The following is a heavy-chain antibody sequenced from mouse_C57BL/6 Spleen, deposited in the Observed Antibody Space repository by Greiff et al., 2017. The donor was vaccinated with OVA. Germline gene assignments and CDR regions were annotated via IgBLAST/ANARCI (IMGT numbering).Heavy chain of an antibody. CDR1: GYTFTSYG. CDR2: IYPRSGNT. CDR3: ASRSLEEYFDY. J-gene: IGHJ2*01. Sequence: QVQLQQSGAELARPGASVKLSCKASGYTFTSYGISWVKQRTGQGLEWIGEIYPRSGNTYYNEKFKGKATLTADKSSSTAYMELRSLTSEDSAVYFCASRSLEEYFDYWGQGTTLTVSS. V-gene: IGHV1-81*01.